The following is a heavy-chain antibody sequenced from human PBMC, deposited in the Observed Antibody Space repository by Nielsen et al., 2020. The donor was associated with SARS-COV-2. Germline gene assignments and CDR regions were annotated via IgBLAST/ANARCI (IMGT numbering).Heavy chain of an antibody. Sequence: GESLKISCAASGFTFSSYWMHWVRQAPGKGLVWVSRVSGDGSTTSYADSVKGRFTISRDNAKNTLYLQMNSPRAEDTAVYYCAKTRDFGVVITAPFDYWGQGTLVTVSS. CDR2: VSGDGSTT. J-gene: IGHJ4*02. V-gene: IGHV3-74*01. D-gene: IGHD3-3*01. CDR1: GFTFSSYW. CDR3: AKTRDFGVVITAPFDY.